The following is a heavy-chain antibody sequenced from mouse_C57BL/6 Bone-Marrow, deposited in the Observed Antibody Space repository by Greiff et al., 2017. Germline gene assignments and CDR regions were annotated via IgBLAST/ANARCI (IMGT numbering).Heavy chain of an antibody. Sequence: VQLKESGPGLVKPSQSLSLTCSVTGYSITSGYYWNWIRQFPGNKLEWMGYISYDGSNNYNPSLKNRISITRDTSKNQFFLKLNSVTTEDTATYYCARGQGDYDFDYWGQGTTLTVSS. CDR1: GYSITSGYY. CDR2: ISYDGSN. D-gene: IGHD1-1*02. V-gene: IGHV3-6*01. J-gene: IGHJ2*01. CDR3: ARGQGDYDFDY.